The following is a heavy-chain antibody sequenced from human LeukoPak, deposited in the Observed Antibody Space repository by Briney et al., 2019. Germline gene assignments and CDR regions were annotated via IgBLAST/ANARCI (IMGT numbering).Heavy chain of an antibody. Sequence: SVKVSCKASGGTFSSYAISWVRQAPGQGLEWMGGIIPIFGTANYAQKFQGRVTITADESTSTAYMELSSLRSEDTAVYYCAIQYCSGGSCYSDYYYGMDVWGQGTTVTVSS. CDR2: IIPIFGTA. V-gene: IGHV1-69*13. CDR1: GGTFSSYA. J-gene: IGHJ6*02. CDR3: AIQYCSGGSCYSDYYYGMDV. D-gene: IGHD2-15*01.